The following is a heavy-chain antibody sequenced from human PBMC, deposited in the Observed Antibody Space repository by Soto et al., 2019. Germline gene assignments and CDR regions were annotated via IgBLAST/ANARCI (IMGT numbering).Heavy chain of an antibody. Sequence: QITLKESGPTLVKPTQTLTLTCTFSGFSLSTSGVGVGWIRQPPGKALEWLALIYWDDDKRYSPSLMSRLTITKDFAKNHVILTMTNVAPVDTATYYCAYPFSRNFYYFYYWCKGPLVTVSS. D-gene: IGHD1-7*01. CDR1: GFSLSTSGVG. CDR3: AYPFSRNFYYFYY. V-gene: IGHV2-5*02. CDR2: IYWDDDK. J-gene: IGHJ4*02.